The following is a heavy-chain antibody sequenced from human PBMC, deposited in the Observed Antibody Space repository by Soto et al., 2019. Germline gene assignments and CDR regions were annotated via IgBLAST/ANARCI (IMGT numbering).Heavy chain of an antibody. V-gene: IGHV1-69*06. J-gene: IGHJ4*02. CDR3: ARDKRYYYDSSGYYCFDY. Sequence: GASVKVSCKASGGTFSSYAISWVRQAPGQGLEWMGGIIPIFGTANYAQKFQGRVTITADKSTSTAYMELSSLRSEDTAVYYCARDKRYYYDSSGYYCFDYWGQGTPVTVS. CDR1: GGTFSSYA. CDR2: IIPIFGTA. D-gene: IGHD3-22*01.